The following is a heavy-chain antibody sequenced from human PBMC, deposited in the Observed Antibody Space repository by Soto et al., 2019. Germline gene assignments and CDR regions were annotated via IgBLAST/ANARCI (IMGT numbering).Heavy chain of an antibody. Sequence: QVQLVQSGAEVKKPGASVKVSCKASGYTFTNYGISWVRQAPGQGLEWMGWISAYNGNTNNAQKLQGRVTMTTDTSTSTAYLELRSLGSAAPAVSDCARDSPPVDYWGQGTLVTVSS. CDR3: ARDSPPVDY. CDR1: GYTFTNYG. CDR2: ISAYNGNT. J-gene: IGHJ4*02. V-gene: IGHV1-18*01.